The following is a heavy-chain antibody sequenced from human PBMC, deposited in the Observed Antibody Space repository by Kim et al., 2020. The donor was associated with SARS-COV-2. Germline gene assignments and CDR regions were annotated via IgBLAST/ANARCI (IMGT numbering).Heavy chain of an antibody. Sequence: SETLSLTCAVYGGSFSGYYWSWIRQPPGKGLEWIGEINHSGSTNYNPSLKSRVTISVDTSKNQFSLKLSSVTAADTAVYYCARGSRDCSSTSCYLDYWGQGTLVTVSS. D-gene: IGHD2-2*01. J-gene: IGHJ4*02. CDR1: GGSFSGYY. CDR3: ARGSRDCSSTSCYLDY. V-gene: IGHV4-34*01. CDR2: INHSGST.